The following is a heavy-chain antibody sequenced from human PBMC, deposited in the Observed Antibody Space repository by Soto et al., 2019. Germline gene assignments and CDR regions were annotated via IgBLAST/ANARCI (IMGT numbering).Heavy chain of an antibody. CDR1: GFTFNKYW. V-gene: IGHV3-7*01. Sequence: EVQLVESGGGLVQPGGSPRLSCAASGFTFNKYWMSWVRQAPGKGLEWVANIKTDGSEKYYVDSVRGRFTISRDNAKNSLYLQMNSLRAEDTAVYYRARHGHSCDYWGQGTLVTVSS. D-gene: IGHD4-17*01. CDR3: ARHGHSCDY. CDR2: IKTDGSEK. J-gene: IGHJ4*02.